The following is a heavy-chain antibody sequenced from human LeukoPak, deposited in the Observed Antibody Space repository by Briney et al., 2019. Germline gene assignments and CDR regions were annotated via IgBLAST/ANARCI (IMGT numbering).Heavy chain of an antibody. J-gene: IGHJ4*02. Sequence: GGSLRLSCAASGFTISPYWMSWVRQAPGKGLEWVSVVCGSSSSTYYVDSVKGRFTISRDNSKNTLYLQMNSLRAEDTAIYYCAIGSGGSCHFATYYWGEGTLVSVSS. D-gene: IGHD2-15*01. CDR3: AIGSGGSCHFATYY. V-gene: IGHV3-23*01. CDR2: VCGSSSST. CDR1: GFTISPYW.